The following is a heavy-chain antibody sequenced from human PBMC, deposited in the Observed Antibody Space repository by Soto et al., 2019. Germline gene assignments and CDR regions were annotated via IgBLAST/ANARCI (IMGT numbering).Heavy chain of an antibody. J-gene: IGHJ3*02. Sequence: GGSLRLSCAASGFTFSSYSMNWVRQAPGKGLEWVSYISSSSSTIYYADSVKGRFTIFRDNAKNSLYLQMNSLGDEDTAVYYCAREFGLLWFGEPNDAFDIWGQGTMVTVSS. CDR3: AREFGLLWFGEPNDAFDI. D-gene: IGHD3-10*01. CDR2: ISSSSSTI. CDR1: GFTFSSYS. V-gene: IGHV3-48*02.